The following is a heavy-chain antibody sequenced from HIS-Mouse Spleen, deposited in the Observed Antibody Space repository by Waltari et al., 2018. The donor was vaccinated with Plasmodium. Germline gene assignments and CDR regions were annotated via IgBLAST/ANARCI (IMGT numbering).Heavy chain of an antibody. V-gene: IGHV4-39*01. CDR2: IYYSGST. Sequence: QLQLQESGPGLVKPSETLSLTCTVSGGSISSSSYYWGWIRQPPGKGLEWIGSIYYSGSTYYNPSLKSRATISVDTSKNQFSLKLSSVTAADTAVYYCARLSIAVAGNFDYWGQGTLVTVSS. J-gene: IGHJ4*02. CDR3: ARLSIAVAGNFDY. D-gene: IGHD6-19*01. CDR1: GGSISSSSYY.